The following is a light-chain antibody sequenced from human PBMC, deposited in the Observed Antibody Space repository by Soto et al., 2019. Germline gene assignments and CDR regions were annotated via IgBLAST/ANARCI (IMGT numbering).Light chain of an antibody. Sequence: QSVLTQPASVSGSPGQSITISCTGTSSDVGGYNSVSWYQHHPGKAPKLMIYNVSNRPSGVSNRFSGSKSGNTASLTISGLQAEDEADYYCRSYTTSSTYVFGTGTKVTVL. V-gene: IGLV2-14*03. CDR1: SSDVGGYNS. CDR3: RSYTTSSTYV. CDR2: NVS. J-gene: IGLJ1*01.